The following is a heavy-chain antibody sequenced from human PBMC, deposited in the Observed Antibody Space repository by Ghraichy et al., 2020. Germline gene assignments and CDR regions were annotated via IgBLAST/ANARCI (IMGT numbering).Heavy chain of an antibody. Sequence: SETLSLTCTVSGGSISSINYYWGWIRQPPGKGLEWIGNIYYSWNSYSNPSLKSRVTISVDTSKNQFSLKLSSVTAADTAVYYCARQSCNGGNCRSRAEYFQHWGQGTLVTVSS. V-gene: IGHV4-39*01. D-gene: IGHD2-15*01. CDR3: ARQSCNGGNCRSRAEYFQH. CDR2: IYYSWNS. CDR1: GGSISSINYY. J-gene: IGHJ1*01.